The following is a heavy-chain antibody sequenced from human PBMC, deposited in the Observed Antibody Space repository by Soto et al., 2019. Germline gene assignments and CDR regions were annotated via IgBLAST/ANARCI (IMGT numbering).Heavy chain of an antibody. CDR2: INPTGSYT. V-gene: IGHV3-11*06. J-gene: IGHJ3*02. D-gene: IGHD2-2*02. CDR3: ARARGLEYTNSFDSFDI. CDR1: GFTFSDHF. Sequence: QVLLVESGGGLVKPGGSLRLSCAASGFTFSDHFMTWIRQAPGKGLEWLSYINPTGSYTNYADSVRGRFTISRDYAKTSLYLQMNSLRVDDTAVYYCARARGLEYTNSFDSFDIWGQGTMVSVSS.